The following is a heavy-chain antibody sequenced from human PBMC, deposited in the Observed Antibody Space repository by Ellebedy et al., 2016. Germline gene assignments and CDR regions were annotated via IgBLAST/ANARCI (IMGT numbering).Heavy chain of an antibody. CDR1: GYTFTSYA. V-gene: IGHV1-3*01. J-gene: IGHJ6*02. CDR3: ARLKIAQQLVRGPDYYYGMDL. Sequence: ASVKVSCKASGYTFTSYAMHWVRQAPGQRLEWMGWINAGNNNTKYSQKLQGRVTITRDTSASTAYMELSSLRSEDTAVYYCARLKIAQQLVRGPDYYYGMDLWGQGTTVTVSS. CDR2: INAGNNNT. D-gene: IGHD6-13*01.